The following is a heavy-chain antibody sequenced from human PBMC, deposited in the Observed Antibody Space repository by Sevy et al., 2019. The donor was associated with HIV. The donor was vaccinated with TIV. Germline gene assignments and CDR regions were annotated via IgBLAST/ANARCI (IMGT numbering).Heavy chain of an antibody. D-gene: IGHD6-13*01. CDR3: ARDRGYSSSWYPFPYYYGMDV. Sequence: ASVKVSCKASGGTFSSYAISWVRQAPGQGLEWMGGIIPIFGTANYAQKFQGRVTITADESTSTAYMELSSLRSEDTAVYYCARDRGYSSSWYPFPYYYGMDVWGQRTTVTVSS. V-gene: IGHV1-69*13. J-gene: IGHJ6*02. CDR2: IIPIFGTA. CDR1: GGTFSSYA.